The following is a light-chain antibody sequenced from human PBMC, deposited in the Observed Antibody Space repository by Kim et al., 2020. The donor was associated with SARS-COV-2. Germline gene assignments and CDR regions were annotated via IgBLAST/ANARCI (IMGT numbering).Light chain of an antibody. CDR2: QDS. CDR3: QAWDRGVV. Sequence: SYELTQPPSVSVSPGQTASITCSGDKLGDKYACWYQQKPGQSPVLVIYQDSKRPSGIPERFSGSNSGNTATLTISGTQAMDEADYYCQAWDRGVVFG. CDR1: KLGDKY. V-gene: IGLV3-1*01. J-gene: IGLJ2*01.